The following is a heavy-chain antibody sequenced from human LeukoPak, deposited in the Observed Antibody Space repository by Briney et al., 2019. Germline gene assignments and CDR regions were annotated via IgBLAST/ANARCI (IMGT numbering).Heavy chain of an antibody. J-gene: IGHJ4*02. D-gene: IGHD6-19*01. Sequence: PSETLSLTCSVAGGSVSSYYWSWIREPAGKGLEWIGRIYSSGTTNYNPSLKSRVTMSLDTSKNRFSLKLSSVTAADTAVYYCARGPRSGHHDYWGQGILVTVSS. CDR1: GGSVSSYY. CDR2: IYSSGTT. CDR3: ARGPRSGHHDY. V-gene: IGHV4-4*07.